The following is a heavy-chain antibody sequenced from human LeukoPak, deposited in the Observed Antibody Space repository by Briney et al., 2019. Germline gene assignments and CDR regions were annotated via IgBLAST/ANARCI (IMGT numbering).Heavy chain of an antibody. D-gene: IGHD1-26*01. J-gene: IGHJ4*02. Sequence: GGSLRLSCAASGFTFSGYSINWVRQAPGKGLEGVSSISSSSSYVYYADSVKGRFTISRDNAKNSLYLQMNSLRAEDTAVYYCARRGSYETFDYWGKGTLVTVSS. CDR3: ARRGSYETFDY. CDR1: GFTFSGYS. V-gene: IGHV3-21*01. CDR2: ISSSSSYV.